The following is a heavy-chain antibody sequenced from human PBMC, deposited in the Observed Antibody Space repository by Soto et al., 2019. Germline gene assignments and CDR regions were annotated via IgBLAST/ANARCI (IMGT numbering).Heavy chain of an antibody. V-gene: IGHV4-30-2*01. CDR1: GVSISSGGYS. D-gene: IGHD3-16*01. CDR3: ARGGGITNYYYYYGMQV. CDR2: IYHSGST. Sequence: SETLSLTCAVSGVSISSGGYSCSWMRQPPWKGLEWIGYIYHSGSTYYNPSLKSRVTISVDRSKNQFSLKLSSVTAADTAVYYCARGGGITNYYYYYGMQVLGQGTTVTVS. J-gene: IGHJ6*01.